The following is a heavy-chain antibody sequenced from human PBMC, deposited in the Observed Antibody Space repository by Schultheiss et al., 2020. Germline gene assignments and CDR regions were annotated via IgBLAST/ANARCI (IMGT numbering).Heavy chain of an antibody. Sequence: GESLKISCKGSGYSFTSYWIGWVRQMPGKGLEWMGIIYPGDSDTRYSPSFQGQVTISADKSISTAYLQWSSLKASDTAMYYCARVDSSSSDYYYYYYMDVWGKGTTVTVAS. CDR2: IYPGDSDT. J-gene: IGHJ6*03. CDR1: GYSFTSYW. CDR3: ARVDSSSSDYYYYYYMDV. V-gene: IGHV5-51*01. D-gene: IGHD6-6*01.